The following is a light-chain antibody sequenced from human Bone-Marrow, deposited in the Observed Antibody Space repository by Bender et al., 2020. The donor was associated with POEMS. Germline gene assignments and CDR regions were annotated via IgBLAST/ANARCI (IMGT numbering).Light chain of an antibody. CDR2: KDT. CDR3: QMWDSSSDQGL. V-gene: IGLV3-25*03. Sequence: SYELTQPPSVSVSPGQTARITCSGDELANQYGYWYQQKAGQAPVVVIYKDTERPSGIPERFSGSISGTMATLTISGVQAEDEADYYCQMWDSSSDQGLFGGGTKLTVL. CDR1: ELANQY. J-gene: IGLJ2*01.